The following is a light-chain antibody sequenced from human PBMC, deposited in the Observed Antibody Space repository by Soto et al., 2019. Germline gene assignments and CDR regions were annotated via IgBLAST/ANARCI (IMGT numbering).Light chain of an antibody. CDR3: LLYYGGSQLM. V-gene: IGLV7-43*01. CDR1: TGAVTSGHY. CDR2: TTN. Sequence: QTVVTQEPSLTVSPGGTVTLTCASSTGAVTSGHYASWFQQKPGQAPRTLIYTTNSRHSWTPARFSGSLLGGKAALTLSAVQTEDEAAYYCLLYYGGSQLMFGGGTQLTVL. J-gene: IGLJ3*02.